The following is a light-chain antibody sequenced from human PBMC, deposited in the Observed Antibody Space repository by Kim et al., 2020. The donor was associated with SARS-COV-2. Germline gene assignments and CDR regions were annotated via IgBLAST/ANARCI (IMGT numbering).Light chain of an antibody. J-gene: IGKJ4*01. V-gene: IGKV3-11*01. CDR1: QSISRY. CDR2: DAS. Sequence: SPGRGATRSCRASQSISRYVAWYQQKPGQAPRLLIDDASNRATGIPARFSGSGSGTDFTLTISSLQSEDFAVYYCQQRNNWPHLTFGGGTKVDIK. CDR3: QQRNNWPHLT.